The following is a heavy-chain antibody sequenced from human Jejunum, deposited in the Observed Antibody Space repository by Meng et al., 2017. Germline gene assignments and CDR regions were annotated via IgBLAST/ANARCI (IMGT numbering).Heavy chain of an antibody. CDR1: GYTFTSLD. J-gene: IGHJ4*02. D-gene: IGHD2-21*02. CDR3: ARGVTEGVDY. V-gene: IGHV1-8*01. CDR2: MSPNSGNT. Sequence: QGQLVQFGAEVKKPGASVKVSCKASGYTFTSLDINWVRQATGQGPEWMGWMSPNSGNTGYAQKFQGRVTMTRDTSINTAYMELSSLTSEDTAVYYCARGVTEGVDYWGQGTLVTVSS.